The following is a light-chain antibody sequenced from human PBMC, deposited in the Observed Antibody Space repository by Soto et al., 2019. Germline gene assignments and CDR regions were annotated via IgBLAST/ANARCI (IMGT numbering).Light chain of an antibody. CDR1: SSDISGHNY. J-gene: IGLJ3*02. Sequence: QSALTQPPSASGSPGQSVTISCTGASSDISGHNYVSWYQQHPGKAPKLMIYEVSKLPSWVPDRFSASKSGNTASLTVSGLQAEDEADYYCSSYAGGNNWVFGGGTKVTVL. CDR2: EVS. CDR3: SSYAGGNNWV. V-gene: IGLV2-8*01.